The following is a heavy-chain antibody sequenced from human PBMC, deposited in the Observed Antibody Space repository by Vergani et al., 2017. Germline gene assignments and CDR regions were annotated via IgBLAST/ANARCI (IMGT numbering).Heavy chain of an antibody. D-gene: IGHD2-2*01. CDR3: ARSIVVVPAAMADAFDI. V-gene: IGHV1-69*11. CDR2: IIPILGTA. J-gene: IGHJ3*02. CDR1: GGTFSSYA. Sequence: QVQLVQSGAEVKKPGSSVKVSCKASGGTFSSYAISWVRQAPGQGLEWMGRIIPILGTANYAQKFQGRVTITADESTSTAYMELSSLRSEDTAVYYGARSIVVVPAAMADAFDIWGQGTMVTVSS.